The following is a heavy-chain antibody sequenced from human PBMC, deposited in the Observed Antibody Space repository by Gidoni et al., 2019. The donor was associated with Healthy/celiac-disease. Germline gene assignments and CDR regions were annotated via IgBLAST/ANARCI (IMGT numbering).Heavy chain of an antibody. J-gene: IGHJ3*02. CDR1: GFTFSSYA. CDR3: AKESPVDTANWGAFDI. Sequence: EVQLLESGGGLVQPGGSLRLSCAASGFTFSSYAMSWVRQAPGKGLEWVSAISGSGGSTYYADSVKGRFTISRENSKNTLYLQMNSLRAEDTAVYYCAKESPVDTANWGAFDIWGQGTMVTVSS. CDR2: ISGSGGST. D-gene: IGHD5-18*01. V-gene: IGHV3-23*01.